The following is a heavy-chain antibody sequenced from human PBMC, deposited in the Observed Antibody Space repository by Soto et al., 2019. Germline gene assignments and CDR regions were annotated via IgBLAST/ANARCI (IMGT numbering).Heavy chain of an antibody. D-gene: IGHD2-15*01. Sequence: GGSLRLSCAASGFTFSTYAMSWVRQAPGKGLEWVSAISGSGGNSTFYGDSVKGRFTISGDNSKNTLYLQMNSLGAEDTAVYYCAKGGGSCCFDNWGQGTLVTVSS. CDR1: GFTFSTYA. CDR2: ISGSGGNST. V-gene: IGHV3-23*01. J-gene: IGHJ4*02. CDR3: AKGGGSCCFDN.